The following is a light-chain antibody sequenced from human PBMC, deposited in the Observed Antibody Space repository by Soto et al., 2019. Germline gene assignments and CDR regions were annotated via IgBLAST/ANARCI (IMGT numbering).Light chain of an antibody. J-gene: IGKJ5*01. CDR2: GAS. V-gene: IGKV3D-15*01. CDR1: QSMGRN. CDR3: HQYNNWTRT. Sequence: EIVMTQSPASRSLSPGERATLSWRASQSMGRNLAWYQQKPGQAPRLLIYGASSRATGIPDRFSGSGSGTEFTLTISSLQYEDFAVYFCHQYNNWTRTFGQGTRLEIK.